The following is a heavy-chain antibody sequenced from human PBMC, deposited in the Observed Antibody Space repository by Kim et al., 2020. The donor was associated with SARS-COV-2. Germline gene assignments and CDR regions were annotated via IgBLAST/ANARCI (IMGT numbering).Heavy chain of an antibody. CDR3: ARGSHIVVVTAIPYYFDY. D-gene: IGHD2-21*02. CDR2: INHSGST. J-gene: IGHJ4*02. CDR1: GGSFSGYY. Sequence: SETLSLTCAVYGGSFSGYYWSWIRQPPGKGLEWIGEINHSGSTNYNPSLKSRVTISVDTSKNQFSLKLSSVTAADTAVYYCARGSHIVVVTAIPYYFDYWGQGTLVTVSS. V-gene: IGHV4-34*01.